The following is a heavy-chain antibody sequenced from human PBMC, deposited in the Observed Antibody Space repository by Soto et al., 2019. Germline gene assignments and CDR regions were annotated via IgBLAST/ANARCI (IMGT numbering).Heavy chain of an antibody. CDR3: ARLNDSSGYFFDY. V-gene: IGHV3-21*01. CDR1: GFTFSSYS. Sequence: GGSLRLSCAASGFTFSSYSMNWVRQAPGKGLEWVSSISSSSSYIYYADSVKGRFTISRNNAKNSLYLQMNSLRAEDTAVYYCARLNDSSGYFFDYWGQGTLVTVSS. J-gene: IGHJ4*02. CDR2: ISSSSSYI. D-gene: IGHD3-22*01.